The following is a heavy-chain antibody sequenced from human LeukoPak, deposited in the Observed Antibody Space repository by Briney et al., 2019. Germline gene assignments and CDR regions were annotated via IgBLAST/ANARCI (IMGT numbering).Heavy chain of an antibody. CDR3: ARSAYYYDSSGYHAVDY. CDR1: GGTFSSYA. Sequence: GASVKVSCKASGGTFSSYAISWVRQAPGQGLEWMGGIIPIFGTANYAQRFQGRVTITADESTSTAYMELSRLRSDDTAVYYCARSAYYYDSSGYHAVDYWGQGTLVTVSS. D-gene: IGHD3-22*01. J-gene: IGHJ4*02. V-gene: IGHV1-69*13. CDR2: IIPIFGTA.